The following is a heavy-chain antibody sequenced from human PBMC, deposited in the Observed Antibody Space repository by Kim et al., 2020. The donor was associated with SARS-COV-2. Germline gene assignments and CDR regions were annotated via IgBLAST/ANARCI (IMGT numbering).Heavy chain of an antibody. D-gene: IGHD3-3*01. CDR2: IIPIFGTA. CDR3: ARAPGSDFWSGYHSAFDY. CDR1: GGTFSSYA. Sequence: SVKVSCKASGGTFSSYAISWVRQAPGQGLEWMGGIIPIFGTANYAQKFQGRVTITADESTSTAYMELSSLRSEDTAVYYCARAPGSDFWSGYHSAFDYWGQGTLVTVSS. J-gene: IGHJ4*02. V-gene: IGHV1-69*13.